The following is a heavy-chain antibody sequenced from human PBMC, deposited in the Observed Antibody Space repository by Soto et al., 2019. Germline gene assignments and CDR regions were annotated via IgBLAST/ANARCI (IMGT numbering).Heavy chain of an antibody. Sequence: PSETLSLTCAVSGGSISGSYYYWAWLRQSPGKGPEWIGSVFYTGFTSYNPSLESRVSVSVDTSKSQFSLKLSAVTADDTAVYYCARTGWPQSSYYFDYWGQGTLVTVSS. CDR2: VFYTGFT. J-gene: IGHJ4*02. CDR3: ARTGWPQSSYYFDY. CDR1: GGSISGSYYY. D-gene: IGHD3-16*01. V-gene: IGHV4-39*01.